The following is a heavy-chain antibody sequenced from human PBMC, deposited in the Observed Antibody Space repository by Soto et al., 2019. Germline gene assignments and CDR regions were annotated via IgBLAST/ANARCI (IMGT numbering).Heavy chain of an antibody. CDR1: GGSISSSNW. CDR3: ARDCPTLAAAIKGGSYYGMDV. Sequence: QVQLQESGPGLVKPSGTLSLTCAVSGGSISSSNWWSWVRQPPGKGLEWIGEIYHSGSTNYNPSLKNRVTISVAKSKNQFSLKLSSVTAADTAVYYCARDCPTLAAAIKGGSYYGMDVWGQGTTVTVSS. CDR2: IYHSGST. J-gene: IGHJ6*02. V-gene: IGHV4-4*02. D-gene: IGHD6-13*01.